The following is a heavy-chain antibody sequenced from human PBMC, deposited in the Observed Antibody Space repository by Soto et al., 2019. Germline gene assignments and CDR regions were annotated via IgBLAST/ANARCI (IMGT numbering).Heavy chain of an antibody. CDR3: ARLAATEPRRYYYYYMDV. CDR2: IYYSGST. V-gene: IGHV4-59*01. D-gene: IGHD2-15*01. Sequence: PSETLSLTCTFSGCSISSYYWSWIRQPPGKGLEWIGYIYYSGSTNYNPSLKSRVTISVDTSKNQFSLKLSSVTAADTAVYYCARLAATEPRRYYYYYMDVWGKGTTVTVSS. J-gene: IGHJ6*03. CDR1: GCSISSYY.